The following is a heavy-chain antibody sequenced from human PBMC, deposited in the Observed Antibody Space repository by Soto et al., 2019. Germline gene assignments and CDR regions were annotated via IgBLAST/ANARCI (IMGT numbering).Heavy chain of an antibody. D-gene: IGHD3-22*01. CDR3: ARDRDSSGYYYVY. J-gene: IGHJ4*02. CDR1: GYIFTTYS. V-gene: IGHV1-69*13. CDR2: IIPIFGTA. Sequence: SVKVSCKASGYIFTTYSIAWVRQAPRQGLEWMGGIIPIFGTANYAQKFQGRVTITADESTSTAYMELSSLRSEDTAVYYCARDRDSSGYYYVYWGQGTLVTVSS.